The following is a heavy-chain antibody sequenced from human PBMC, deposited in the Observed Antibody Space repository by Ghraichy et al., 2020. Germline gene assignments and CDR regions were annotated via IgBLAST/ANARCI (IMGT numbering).Heavy chain of an antibody. CDR1: GYTFTSYA. CDR2: INTNTGNP. V-gene: IGHV7-4-1*01. CDR3: ARDGVAYYDFWSGYLNYYGMDV. Sequence: ASVKVSCKASGYTFTSYAMNWVRQAPGQGLEWMGWINTNTGNPTYAQGFTGRFVFSLDTSVSTAYLQICSLKAEDTAVYYCARDGVAYYDFWSGYLNYYGMDVWGQGTTVTVSS. J-gene: IGHJ6*02. D-gene: IGHD3-3*01.